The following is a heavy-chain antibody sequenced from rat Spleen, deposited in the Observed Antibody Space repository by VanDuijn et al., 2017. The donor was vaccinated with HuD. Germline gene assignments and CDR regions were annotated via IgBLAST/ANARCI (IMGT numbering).Heavy chain of an antibody. CDR1: GFTFKNYW. CDR2: ITNASGRT. Sequence: EVQLVESGGGLVQPGGSLRLSCVASGFTFKNYWMTWIRQAPGKGLEWVASITNASGRTYYPDSVKGRFTISRDTAQNTLYLQMNSLRSEDTATYYCARRARYFDYWGQGVMVTVSS. V-gene: IGHV5-31*01. J-gene: IGHJ2*01. CDR3: ARRARYFDY.